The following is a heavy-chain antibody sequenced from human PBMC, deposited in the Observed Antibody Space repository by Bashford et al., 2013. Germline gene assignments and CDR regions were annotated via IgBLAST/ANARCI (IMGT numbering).Heavy chain of an antibody. CDR3: ARDLLWYTRKTRFDP. Sequence: SVKVSCKASGGTFGSYAISWVRQAPGQGLEWLGGIIPIFGTTNYAQKFQGRVTITADESTTTAYMELSSLRSEDTAVYYCARDLLWYTRKTRFDPWGQGTLVTVSS. J-gene: IGHJ5*02. V-gene: IGHV1-69*13. CDR1: GGTFGSYA. CDR2: IIPIFGTT. D-gene: IGHD1-14*01.